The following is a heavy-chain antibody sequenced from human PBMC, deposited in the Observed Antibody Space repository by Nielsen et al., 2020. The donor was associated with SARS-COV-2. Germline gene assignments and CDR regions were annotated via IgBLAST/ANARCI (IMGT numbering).Heavy chain of an antibody. V-gene: IGHV4-59*01. D-gene: IGHD6-13*01. Sequence: SETLSLTCTVAGGSISNFLWTWIRQPPGKGLEWIGYIHYSGRTSYNPSLKSRVTISVDTSKNQFSLKLTSVTAGDTAVYYCARGAGYTIYKYFDRWGQGTLVTVSS. CDR3: ARGAGYTIYKYFDR. J-gene: IGHJ4*02. CDR2: IHYSGRT. CDR1: GGSISNFL.